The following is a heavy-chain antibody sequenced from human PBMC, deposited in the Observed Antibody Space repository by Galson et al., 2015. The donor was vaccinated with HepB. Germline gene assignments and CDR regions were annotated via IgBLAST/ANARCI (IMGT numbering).Heavy chain of an antibody. CDR1: GFTFSSYA. V-gene: IGHV3-30-3*01. J-gene: IGHJ6*02. D-gene: IGHD2-21*02. CDR2: ISYDGSNK. Sequence: SLRLSCAASGFTFSSYAMHWVRQAPGKGLEWVAVISYDGSNKYYADSVKGRFTISRDNSKNTLYLQMNSLRAEDTAVYYCAREMIVVVTAPVYGMDVWGQGTTVTVSS. CDR3: AREMIVVVTAPVYGMDV.